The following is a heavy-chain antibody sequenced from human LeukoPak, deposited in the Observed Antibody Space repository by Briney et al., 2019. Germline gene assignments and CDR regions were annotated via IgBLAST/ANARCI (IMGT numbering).Heavy chain of an antibody. V-gene: IGHV1-46*01. D-gene: IGHD6-19*01. J-gene: IGHJ4*02. Sequence: ASVNVSCKASGYTFTSYYMHWVRQAPGQGLEWMGIINPSGGSTSYAQKFQGRVTMTRDTSTSTVYMELSSLRSEDTAVYYCARDGGERAVAGVSFDYWGQGTLVTVSS. CDR2: INPSGGST. CDR1: GYTFTSYY. CDR3: ARDGGERAVAGVSFDY.